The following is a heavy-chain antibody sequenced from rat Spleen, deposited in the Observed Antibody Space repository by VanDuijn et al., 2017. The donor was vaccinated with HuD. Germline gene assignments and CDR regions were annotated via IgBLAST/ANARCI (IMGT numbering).Heavy chain of an antibody. CDR3: ARHRSYYSSYVYAFDY. Sequence: EVQLVESGGGLVQPGRSMKLSCAASGFIFSDHYVAWVRQAPTKGLEWVATINYDGRSTYYRDSVKGRFIISRDNAKNTLYLQMDSLRSEDTATYYCARHRSYYSSYVYAFDYWGQGVMVTVSS. CDR2: INYDGRST. D-gene: IGHD1-2*01. J-gene: IGHJ2*01. CDR1: GFIFSDHY. V-gene: IGHV5-7*01.